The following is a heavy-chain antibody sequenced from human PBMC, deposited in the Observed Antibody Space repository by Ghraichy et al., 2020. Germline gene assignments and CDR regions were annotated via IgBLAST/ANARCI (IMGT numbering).Heavy chain of an antibody. Sequence: ASVKVSCKASGYTFTGYYMHWVRQAPGQGLEWMGWINPNSGGTNYAQKFQGRVTMTRDTSISTAYMELSRLRSDDTAVYYCARDREPYIVVVPAAREGAYYYYGMDVWGQGTTVTVSS. V-gene: IGHV1-2*02. J-gene: IGHJ6*02. CDR2: INPNSGGT. CDR1: GYTFTGYY. CDR3: ARDREPYIVVVPAAREGAYYYYGMDV. D-gene: IGHD2-2*01.